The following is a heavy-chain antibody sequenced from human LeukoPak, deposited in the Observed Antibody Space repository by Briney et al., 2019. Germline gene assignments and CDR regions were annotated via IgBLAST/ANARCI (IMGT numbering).Heavy chain of an antibody. V-gene: IGHV3-23*01. Sequence: PGGSLRLSCAASGFTFSSYAMSWVRQAPGKGLEWVSTISASGGTTYYADSVKGRFTISRDNSKNTLYLQMNTLRPEDAAVYFCAKDIRGFYYGSRSYPHYFDYWGQGTLVTVSS. J-gene: IGHJ4*02. D-gene: IGHD3-10*01. CDR1: GFTFSSYA. CDR3: AKDIRGFYYGSRSYPHYFDY. CDR2: ISASGGTT.